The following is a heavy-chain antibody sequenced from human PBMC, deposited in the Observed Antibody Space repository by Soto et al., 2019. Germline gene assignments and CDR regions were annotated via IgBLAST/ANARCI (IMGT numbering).Heavy chain of an antibody. J-gene: IGHJ6*02. Sequence: ASVKVSCKASGYTFTSYGISWVRQAPGQGLEWMGWISAYNGNTNYAQKLQGRVTMTTDTSTSTAYMELRSLRSDDTAVYYCARGSLGYCSSTSCVWYYYGMDVWGQGTTVTVSS. V-gene: IGHV1-18*01. CDR2: ISAYNGNT. D-gene: IGHD2-2*01. CDR1: GYTFTSYG. CDR3: ARGSLGYCSSTSCVWYYYGMDV.